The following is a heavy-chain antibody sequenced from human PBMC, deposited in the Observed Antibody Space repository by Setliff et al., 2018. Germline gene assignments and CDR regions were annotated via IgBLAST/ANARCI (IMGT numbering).Heavy chain of an antibody. CDR3: ARDNTIVGATDY. D-gene: IGHD1-26*01. J-gene: IGHJ4*02. Sequence: SETLSLTCNVSGVSISSYYWSWIRQPAGKGLEWVGRLHTSGSTNYNPSLKSRVTISVDTSKNRFSLNLSSVTAADTAVYFCARDNTIVGATDYWGQGILVTVSS. CDR2: LHTSGST. V-gene: IGHV4-4*07. CDR1: GVSISSYY.